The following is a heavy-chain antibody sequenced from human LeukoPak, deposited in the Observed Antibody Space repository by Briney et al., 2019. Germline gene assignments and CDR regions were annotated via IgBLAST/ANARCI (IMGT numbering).Heavy chain of an antibody. Sequence: SETLSLTCTVSGDSISRSYYYWGWIRQPPGKGLEWIGSIYYSGATYYNPSLKSRLTISLDTSKNQFSLRLNSVTAADTSVYYCAAEKQMEGGKRAFNDWGQGTLVTVSS. CDR1: GDSISRSYYY. CDR3: AAEKQMEGGKRAFND. CDR2: IYYSGAT. J-gene: IGHJ4*02. V-gene: IGHV4-39*01. D-gene: IGHD3-16*01.